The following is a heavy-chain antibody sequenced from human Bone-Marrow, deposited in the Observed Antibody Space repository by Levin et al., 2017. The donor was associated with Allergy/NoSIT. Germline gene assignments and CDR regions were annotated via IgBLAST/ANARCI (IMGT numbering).Heavy chain of an antibody. J-gene: IGHJ6*03. CDR1: GGTFSSYA. CDR3: ARSYGDYDGDYYDYMDV. D-gene: IGHD4-23*01. CDR2: IIPIFGTA. Sequence: SVKVSCKASGGTFSSYAISWVRQAPGQGLEWMGGIIPIFGTANYAQKFQGRVTITADKSTSTAYMELSSLRSEDTAVYYCARSYGDYDGDYYDYMDVWGKGTTVTVSS. V-gene: IGHV1-69*06.